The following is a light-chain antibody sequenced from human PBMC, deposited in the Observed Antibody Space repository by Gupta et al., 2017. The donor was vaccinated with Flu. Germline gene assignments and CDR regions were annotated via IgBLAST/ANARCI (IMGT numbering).Light chain of an antibody. CDR1: QSVSSY. CDR3: QQRSSWPSIT. J-gene: IGKJ5*01. CDR2: AAS. Sequence: EIVLTQSPATLSLSPGERATLSCKASQSVSSYLAWYQQRPGQAPRLLVYAASNRATGIPARFSGSGCGTDFTLTVSSREPEDSAGYYCQQRSSWPSITFGQGTQMEIK. V-gene: IGKV3-11*01.